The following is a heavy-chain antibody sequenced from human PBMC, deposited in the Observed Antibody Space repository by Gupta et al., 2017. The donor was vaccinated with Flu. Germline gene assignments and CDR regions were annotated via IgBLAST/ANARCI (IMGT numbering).Heavy chain of an antibody. Sequence: ELQLVESGGGLVQPGRSLRLDCTASGITLGDYAMSWVRPAPGKGLEWVGFIRTKTYGGTTEYAASVEGRFTISRDDSNNIAYLQMSNLKIEDTAIYYCTRDDEDGDHEDMDHWGQGTLVTVSS. CDR2: IRTKTYGGTT. V-gene: IGHV3-49*04. CDR3: TRDDEDGDHEDMDH. D-gene: IGHD4-17*01. CDR1: GITLGDYA. J-gene: IGHJ4*02.